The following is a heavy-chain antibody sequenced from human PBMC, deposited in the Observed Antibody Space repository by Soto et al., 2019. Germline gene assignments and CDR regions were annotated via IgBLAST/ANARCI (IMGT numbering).Heavy chain of an antibody. CDR3: ARDRNSGSRPYAFDI. J-gene: IGHJ3*02. V-gene: IGHV4-38-2*02. CDR2: IIHSGNT. D-gene: IGHD1-26*01. CDR1: DYSIVIGYY. Sequence: SETLSLTCTVSDYSIVIGYYWGWIRQPRGKELEWIGSIIHSGNTNHNPSLKSRVTMSVDTSKNQFSLKLSSVIAADTAVYYCARDRNSGSRPYAFDIWGQGTMVTVS.